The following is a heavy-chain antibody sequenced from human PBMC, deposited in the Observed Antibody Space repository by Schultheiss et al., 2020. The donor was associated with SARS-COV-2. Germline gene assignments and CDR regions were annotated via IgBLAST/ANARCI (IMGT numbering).Heavy chain of an antibody. CDR1: GFTFSSYA. J-gene: IGHJ4*02. V-gene: IGHV3-30-3*02. CDR3: AKDREFIVVVGATLDY. D-gene: IGHD2-15*01. Sequence: GGSLRLSCAASGFTFSSYAMHWVRQAPGKGLEWVAVISYDGSNKYYADSVKGRFTISRDNSKNTLYLQMNSLRAEDTAVYYCAKDREFIVVVGATLDYWGQGTLVTVSS. CDR2: ISYDGSNK.